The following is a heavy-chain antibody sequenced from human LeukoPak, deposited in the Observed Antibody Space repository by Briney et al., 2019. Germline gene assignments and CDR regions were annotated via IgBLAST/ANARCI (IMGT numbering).Heavy chain of an antibody. V-gene: IGHV3-48*03. Sequence: GGSLRLSCVASGFTLSSYEMNWVRQAPGKGREWVSYISSSGSTIYYADSVKGRFTISRDNAKNSLYLQMNSLRAEDTAVYYCARARIVVVIPSDAFDIWGQGTMVTVSS. D-gene: IGHD3-22*01. CDR1: GFTLSSYE. CDR3: ARARIVVVIPSDAFDI. CDR2: ISSSGSTI. J-gene: IGHJ3*02.